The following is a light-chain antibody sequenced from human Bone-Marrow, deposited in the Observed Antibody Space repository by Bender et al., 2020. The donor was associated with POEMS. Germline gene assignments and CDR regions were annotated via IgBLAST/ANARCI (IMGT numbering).Light chain of an antibody. J-gene: IGLJ3*02. CDR2: GYN. Sequence: QSVLTQPPSVSGAPGQRVTISCTGSSSNTGSGYDINWYQHLPGTAPKLLIYGYNNRPSGVPDRFSGSKSGTSASLAITGLQAEDEGDYYCQSYDMSLSASVFGGGTRLTVL. CDR3: QSYDMSLSASV. CDR1: SSNTGSGYD. V-gene: IGLV1-40*01.